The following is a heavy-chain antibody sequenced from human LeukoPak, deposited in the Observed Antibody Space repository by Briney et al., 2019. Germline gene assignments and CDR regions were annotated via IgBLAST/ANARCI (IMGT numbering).Heavy chain of an antibody. CDR3: AKVSGNTMIVVAYSWDY. CDR2: ISSGSNTI. CDR1: GFTFNYYS. D-gene: IGHD3-22*01. J-gene: IGHJ4*02. V-gene: IGHV3-48*01. Sequence: GGSLRLSCAASGFTFNYYSMNWVRQAPGKGLEWVSYISSGSNTIFYADSVMGRFTISGDNAQNSLYLQMNSLRAEDTAVYYCAKVSGNTMIVVAYSWDYWGQGTLVTVSS.